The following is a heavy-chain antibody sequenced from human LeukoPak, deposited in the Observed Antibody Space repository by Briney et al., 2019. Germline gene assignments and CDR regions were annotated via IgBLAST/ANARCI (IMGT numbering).Heavy chain of an antibody. CDR2: TKKDGSEK. CDR3: VKGRVPSD. V-gene: IGHV3-7*01. J-gene: IGHJ4*02. D-gene: IGHD3-10*01. CDR1: GFTFTSYW. Sequence: GGSLLLSCAAAGFTFTSYWMSWGRRAPGKGREWLATTKKDGSEKYYVDSVEGRFSISRDYAKNSLYLQMNSLRAEDTAVYHCVKGRVPSDWGQGTLVTVSS.